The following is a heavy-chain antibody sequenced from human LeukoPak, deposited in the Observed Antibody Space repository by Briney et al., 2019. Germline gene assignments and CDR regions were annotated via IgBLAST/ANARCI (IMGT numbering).Heavy chain of an antibody. CDR2: ISYDGSNK. J-gene: IGHJ3*02. Sequence: PGRSLRLSCAASGFTFSSYAMHWVRQAPGKGLEWVAVISYDGSNKYYADSVKGRFTISRDNSKNTLYLQMNSLRAEDTAVYYCARDWGGEGQLVSRAAFDIWGQGTMVTVSS. CDR1: GFTFSSYA. CDR3: ARDWGGEGQLVSRAAFDI. D-gene: IGHD6-6*01. V-gene: IGHV3-30-3*01.